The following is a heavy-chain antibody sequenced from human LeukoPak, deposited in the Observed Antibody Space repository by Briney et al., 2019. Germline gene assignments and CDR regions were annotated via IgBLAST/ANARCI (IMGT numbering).Heavy chain of an antibody. Sequence: SVKVSCKASGYTFTSYGISWVRQAPGQGLEWMGGIIPIIGTVNYAQKFQGRVTITADESTSTAYMELSSLRSEDTAVYYCARQITMIEEGAFDIWGQGTMVTVSS. CDR3: ARQITMIEEGAFDI. CDR2: IIPIIGTV. D-gene: IGHD3-22*01. V-gene: IGHV1-69*13. J-gene: IGHJ3*02. CDR1: GYTFTSYG.